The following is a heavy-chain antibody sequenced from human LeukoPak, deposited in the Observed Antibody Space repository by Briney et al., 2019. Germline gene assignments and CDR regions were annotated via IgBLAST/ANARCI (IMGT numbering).Heavy chain of an antibody. J-gene: IGHJ3*02. V-gene: IGHV1-69*06. Sequence: ASVKVSCKASGGTFSNYAIHWVRQAPGQGLEWLGGIIPVFGTTNYAQNSQGRVTITADRSTTTAYMELSNLRSEDTAMYYCATVRGCDTTDCYVNEDDAFDIWGQGTMVTVSS. CDR2: IIPVFGTT. CDR1: GGTFSNYA. CDR3: ATVRGCDTTDCYVNEDDAFDI. D-gene: IGHD2-21*02.